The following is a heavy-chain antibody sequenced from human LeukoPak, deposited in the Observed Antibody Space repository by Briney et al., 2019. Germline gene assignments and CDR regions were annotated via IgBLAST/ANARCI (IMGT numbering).Heavy chain of an antibody. V-gene: IGHV1-69*05. J-gene: IGHJ4*02. CDR3: ARGGRIVHPELWY. D-gene: IGHD6-6*01. Sequence: ASVKVSCKASGGTFISYAISWVRQAPGQRLEWMGGIIPIFGTANYAQKFQGRVTITTDESTSTAYMELSSLRSEDTAVYYCARGGRIVHPELWYWGQGTLVTVSS. CDR2: IIPIFGTA. CDR1: GGTFISYA.